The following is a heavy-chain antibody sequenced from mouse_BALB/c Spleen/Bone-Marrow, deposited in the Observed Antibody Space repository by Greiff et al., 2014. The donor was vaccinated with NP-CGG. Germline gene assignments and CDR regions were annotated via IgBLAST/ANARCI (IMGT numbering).Heavy chain of an antibody. J-gene: IGHJ4*01. CDR2: IYPGNSDT. D-gene: IGHD2-2*01. Sequence: EVQLQQSGTVLAGPGASVKMSCKASGYSFTSYWMHWVKQRPGQGLEWIGAIYPGNSDTSYNQKFKGKAKLTAVTSASTAYMELSSLTNEDSAAYYCSNGCDYYAMDYWGQGTSGTVSS. CDR3: SNGCDYYAMDY. CDR1: GYSFTSYW. V-gene: IGHV1-5*01.